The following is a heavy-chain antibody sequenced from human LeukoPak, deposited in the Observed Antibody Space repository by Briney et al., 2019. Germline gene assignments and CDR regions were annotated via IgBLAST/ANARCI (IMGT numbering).Heavy chain of an antibody. CDR3: ARFPVRRHSSSWYLKRYFGY. J-gene: IGHJ4*02. V-gene: IGHV1-8*01. CDR2: MNPNSGNT. D-gene: IGHD6-13*01. CDR1: GYTFTSYD. Sequence: ASVKVPCKASGYTFTSYDINWVRQATGQGLEWMGWMNPNSGNTGYAQKFQGRVTMTRNTSISTAYMELSSLRSEDTAVYYCARFPVRRHSSSWYLKRYFGYWGQGTLVTVSS.